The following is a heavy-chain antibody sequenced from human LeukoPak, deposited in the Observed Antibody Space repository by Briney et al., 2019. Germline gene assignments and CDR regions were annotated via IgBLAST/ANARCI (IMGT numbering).Heavy chain of an antibody. V-gene: IGHV1-69*04. J-gene: IGHJ4*02. CDR3: ARDQHYDFWSGYYNLDY. CDR2: IIPILGIA. Sequence: GASVKVSCKASGGTFSSYAISWVRQAPGQGLEWMGRIIPILGIANYAQKFQGRVTITADKSTSTAYMELSSLRSEDTAVYYCARDQHYDFWSGYYNLDYWGQGTLVTVSS. CDR1: GGTFSSYA. D-gene: IGHD3-3*01.